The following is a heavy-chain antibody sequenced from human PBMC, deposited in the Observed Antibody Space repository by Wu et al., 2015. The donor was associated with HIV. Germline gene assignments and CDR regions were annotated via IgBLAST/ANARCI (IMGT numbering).Heavy chain of an antibody. CDR1: GYTFTGYY. V-gene: IGHV1-2*02. D-gene: IGHD3-10*01. CDR3: ARGVGITMVRGVIISDY. J-gene: IGHJ4*02. CDR2: INPNSGGT. Sequence: QVHLVQSGAEVKKPGASVKVSCKASGYTFTGYYMHWVRQAPGQGLEWMGWINPNSGGTNYAQKFQGRVTMTRDTSISTAYMELSRLRSDDTAVYYCARGVGITMVRGVIISDYWGQGTLVTVSS.